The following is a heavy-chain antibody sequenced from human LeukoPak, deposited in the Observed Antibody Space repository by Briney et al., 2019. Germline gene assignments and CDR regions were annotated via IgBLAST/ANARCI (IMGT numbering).Heavy chain of an antibody. CDR2: INPNSGGT. D-gene: IGHD1-26*01. Sequence: ASVKVSCKASGYTFTSYGISWVRQAPGQGLEWMGWINPNSGGTNYAQKFQGRVTMTRDTSIITAYMELSRLRSDDTAVYYCARAGEWELNFQHWGQGTLVTVSS. V-gene: IGHV1-2*02. CDR3: ARAGEWELNFQH. J-gene: IGHJ1*01. CDR1: GYTFTSYG.